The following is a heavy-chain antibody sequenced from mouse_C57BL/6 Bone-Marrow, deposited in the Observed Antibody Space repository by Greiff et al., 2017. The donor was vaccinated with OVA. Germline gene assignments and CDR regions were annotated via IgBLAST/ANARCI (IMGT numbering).Heavy chain of an antibody. J-gene: IGHJ2*01. Sequence: VQLQQSGPELVKPGASVKISCKASGYAFSSSWMNWVKQRPGQGLEWIGRIYPGDGDTNYNGKFKGKATLTADKSSSTAYMQLSSLTSEDSAVYFCARSLYYFDYWGQGTTLTVSS. CDR2: IYPGDGDT. V-gene: IGHV1-82*01. CDR1: GYAFSSSW. CDR3: ARSLYYFDY.